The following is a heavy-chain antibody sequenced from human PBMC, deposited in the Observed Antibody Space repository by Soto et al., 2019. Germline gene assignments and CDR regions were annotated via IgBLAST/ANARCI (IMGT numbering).Heavy chain of an antibody. CDR2: IIPILGIA. CDR1: GGTFSSYT. V-gene: IGHV1-69*02. CDR3: AGYSSSWPDNWFDP. Sequence: GASVKVSCKASGGTFSSYTSIWVRQAPGQGLEWMGRIIPILGIANYAQKFQGRVTITADKSTSTAYMELSSLRSEDTAVYYCAGYSSSWPDNWFDPWGQGTLVTVSS. D-gene: IGHD6-13*01. J-gene: IGHJ5*02.